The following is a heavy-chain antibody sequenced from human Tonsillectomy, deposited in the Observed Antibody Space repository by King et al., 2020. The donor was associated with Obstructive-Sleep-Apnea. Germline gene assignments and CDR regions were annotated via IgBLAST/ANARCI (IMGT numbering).Heavy chain of an antibody. CDR1: GFSFSSYS. CDR3: ARDQHGAFDI. D-gene: IGHD3-16*01. J-gene: IGHJ3*02. CDR2: SSSASGTI. Sequence: ELQLVQSGGDLVQPGGSLRLSCSASGFSFSSYSMNWVRQAPGKGLEWIAYSSSASGTIDYADSVKGRFVISRDNARTSLFLQLNSLGAEEAALYSCARDQHGAFDIWGQGTMVTVSS. V-gene: IGHV3-48*01.